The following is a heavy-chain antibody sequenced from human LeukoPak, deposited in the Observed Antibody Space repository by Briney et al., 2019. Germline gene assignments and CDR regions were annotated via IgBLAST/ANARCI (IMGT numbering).Heavy chain of an antibody. Sequence: ASVKVSCKASGYTFTGYYLHWARQAPGQGLEWMGWISPNTDDTKYAQKFQDRVTMTRDTSISTAYMELSRLRSDDTAVYYCAKGVNYCTNGVCYGYYFDYWGQGTQVTVSS. CDR1: GYTFTGYY. CDR2: ISPNTDDT. J-gene: IGHJ4*02. D-gene: IGHD2-8*01. CDR3: AKGVNYCTNGVCYGYYFDY. V-gene: IGHV1-2*02.